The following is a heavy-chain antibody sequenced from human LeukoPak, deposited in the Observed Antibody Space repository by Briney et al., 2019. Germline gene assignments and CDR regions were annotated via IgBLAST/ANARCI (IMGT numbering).Heavy chain of an antibody. Sequence: GGSLRLSCAASGFTFSSYAMSWVRQVPGKGLEGVSSISGHTRDTYYADSVKGRFTVSRDNSKNTLYLQMNSLRAEDTAVYYCAKDPGTYYYDSSYYTGWGQGALVTVSS. CDR2: ISGHTRDT. V-gene: IGHV3-23*01. CDR1: GFTFSSYA. CDR3: AKDPGTYYYDSSYYTG. J-gene: IGHJ4*02. D-gene: IGHD3-22*01.